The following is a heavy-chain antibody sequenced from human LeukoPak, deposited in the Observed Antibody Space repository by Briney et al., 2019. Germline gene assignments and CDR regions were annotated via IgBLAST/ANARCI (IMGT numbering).Heavy chain of an antibody. V-gene: IGHV3-53*01. CDR3: ATSEWELHSDY. CDR2: IYSGGKT. D-gene: IGHD1-7*01. J-gene: IGHJ4*02. CDR1: GFTVSSNY. Sequence: GGSLRLSCAASGFTVSSNYMSWVRQAPGKGLEWVSVIYSGGKTYYADSVKGRFTVSRDNSKNTLYLQMNSLRAEDTAVYYCATSEWELHSDYWGQGTLVTVSS.